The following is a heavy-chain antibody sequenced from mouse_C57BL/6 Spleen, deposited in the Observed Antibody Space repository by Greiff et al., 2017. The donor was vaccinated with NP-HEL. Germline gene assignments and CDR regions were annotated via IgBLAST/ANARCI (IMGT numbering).Heavy chain of an antibody. V-gene: IGHV1-50*01. CDR2: IDPSDSYT. J-gene: IGHJ2*01. D-gene: IGHD3-2*02. CDR1: GYTFTSYW. CDR3: ARWDSSEDYFDY. Sequence: VQLQQPGAELVKPGASVKLSCKASGYTFTSYWMQWVKQRPGQGLEWIGEIDPSDSYTNYNQKFKGKATLTVDTSSSTAYMQLSSLTSEDSAVYYCARWDSSEDYFDYWGQGTTLTVSS.